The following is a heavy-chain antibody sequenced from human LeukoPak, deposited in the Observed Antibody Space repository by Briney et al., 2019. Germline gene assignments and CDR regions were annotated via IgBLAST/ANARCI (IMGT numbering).Heavy chain of an antibody. J-gene: IGHJ4*02. CDR3: TTGPVVVPAAIAY. Sequence: GGSLRLSCAASGFAFSNAWMSWVRQAPGKGLEWVGRIKSKTDGGTTDYAAPVEGRFTISRDDSKNTLYLQMNSLKTEDTAVYYCTTGPVVVPAAIAYWGQGTLVTVSS. D-gene: IGHD2-2*02. CDR2: IKSKTDGGTT. CDR1: GFAFSNAW. V-gene: IGHV3-15*01.